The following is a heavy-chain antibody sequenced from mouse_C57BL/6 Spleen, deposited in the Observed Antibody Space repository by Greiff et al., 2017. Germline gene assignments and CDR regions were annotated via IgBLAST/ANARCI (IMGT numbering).Heavy chain of an antibody. CDR2: ICPGDGDA. CDR3: ARYYYYGSRYYLDY. CDR1: GFAFSSSW. J-gene: IGHJ2*01. Sequence: VQLQQSGPGLVQPGASVKISCKASGFAFSSSWMNWVQQWPGKGLEWLGRICPGDGDANYNGMFTGKGTLTADKSSRTVYMQLSMLTSEDSAVYVCARYYYYGSRYYLDYWGQGTTLTVSS. V-gene: IGHV1-82*01. D-gene: IGHD1-1*01.